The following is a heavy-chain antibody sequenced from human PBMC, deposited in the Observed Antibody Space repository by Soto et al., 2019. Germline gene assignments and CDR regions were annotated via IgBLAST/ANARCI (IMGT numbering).Heavy chain of an antibody. CDR1: GYTFTSYD. J-gene: IGHJ4*02. Sequence: ASVKVSCKASGYTFTSYDINWVRQATGQGLEWMGWMNPNSGNTGYAQKFQGRVTITADESTSTAYMELSSLRSEDTAVYYCARGDNWNDGGTSLDYWGQGTLVTVSS. V-gene: IGHV1-8*01. CDR3: ARGDNWNDGGTSLDY. D-gene: IGHD1-20*01. CDR2: MNPNSGNT.